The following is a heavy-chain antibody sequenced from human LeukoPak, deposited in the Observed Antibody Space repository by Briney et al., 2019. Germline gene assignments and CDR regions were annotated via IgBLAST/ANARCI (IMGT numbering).Heavy chain of an antibody. D-gene: IGHD3-3*01. Sequence: GGSLRLSCAASGFTFSSYWMSRVRQAPGKGLEWVANIKQDGSEKYYVDSVKGRFTISRDNAKNSLYLQMNSLRAEDTAVYYCARAQSDRRITIFGVVNIYYFDYWGQGTLVTVSS. CDR3: ARAQSDRRITIFGVVNIYYFDY. V-gene: IGHV3-7*01. CDR1: GFTFSSYW. J-gene: IGHJ4*02. CDR2: IKQDGSEK.